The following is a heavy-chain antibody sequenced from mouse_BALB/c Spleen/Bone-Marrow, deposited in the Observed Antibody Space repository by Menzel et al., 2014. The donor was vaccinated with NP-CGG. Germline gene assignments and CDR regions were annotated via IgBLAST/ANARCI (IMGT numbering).Heavy chain of an antibody. CDR1: GYTFTDHA. CDR2: ISTYYGDA. Sequence: QVQLQQSGAELVRPGVSVKISCKGSGYTFTDHAMHWVKRSHAKSLEWIGVISTYYGDASYNQKFKGKATMTVDKSSSTAYMELARLTSEDSAIYYCAIRYGYDGEAVAWFAYWGQGTLVTVSA. V-gene: IGHV1S137*01. CDR3: AIRYGYDGEAVAWFAY. J-gene: IGHJ3*01. D-gene: IGHD2-2*01.